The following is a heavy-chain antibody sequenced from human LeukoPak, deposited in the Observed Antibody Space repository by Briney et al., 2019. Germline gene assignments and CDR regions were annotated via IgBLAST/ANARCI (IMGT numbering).Heavy chain of an antibody. CDR2: ISSNGGNT. D-gene: IGHD3-3*01. CDR3: EKDLMVIIVSGVCDI. CDR1: GFTFSNYA. V-gene: IGHV3-23*01. Sequence: GGSLRLSCAASGFTFSNYAMSSVRQAPGKGLECVSAISSNGGNTYYAHSVKGRFTISRDNSKNTFYQQMNSLRAEDTAVYYCEKDLMVIIVSGVCDIWGQGTMVTVSS. J-gene: IGHJ3*02.